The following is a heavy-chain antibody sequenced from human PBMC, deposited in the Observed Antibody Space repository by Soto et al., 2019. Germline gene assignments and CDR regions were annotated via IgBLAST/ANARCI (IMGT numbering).Heavy chain of an antibody. Sequence: SETLSLTCTVSGGSISSYYWSWIRQPPGKGLEWIGYIYYSGSTNYNPSLKSRVTISVDTSKNQFSLKLSSVTAADTAVYYCARGYLYSSGWAYRAQEPLVTFPS. J-gene: IGHJ4*02. CDR2: IYYSGST. V-gene: IGHV4-59*01. CDR3: ARGYLYSSGWAY. CDR1: GGSISSYY. D-gene: IGHD6-19*01.